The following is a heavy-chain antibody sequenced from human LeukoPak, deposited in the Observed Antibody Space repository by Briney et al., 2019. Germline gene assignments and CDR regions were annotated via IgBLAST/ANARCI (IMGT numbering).Heavy chain of an antibody. CDR3: AKDQRSGEYDYGWGPFDI. D-gene: IGHD3-10*01. J-gene: IGHJ3*02. CDR2: ISSSAGSA. Sequence: GGSLRLSCEVSGFTFSNYAMNWVRQAPGKGLEWVSSISSSAGSAVYGDSVKGQFTISRVNAENTLYLKMNSLRADETAIYYCAKDQRSGEYDYGWGPFDIWGQGTMVTVSS. CDR1: GFTFSNYA. V-gene: IGHV3-23*01.